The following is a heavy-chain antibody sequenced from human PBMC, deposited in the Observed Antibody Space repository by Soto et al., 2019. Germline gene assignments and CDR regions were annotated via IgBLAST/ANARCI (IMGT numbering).Heavy chain of an antibody. CDR3: AKEFEFYSYYGVDV. Sequence: GGSLRLSCAASGFTVSSNYISWVRQAPGKGLEWVSVIYSGGSTYYADSVKGRFTISRDNSKNTLYLQMNSLRAEDTAVYYCAKEFEFYSYYGVDVRGLGTTVPVSS. CDR2: IYSGGST. CDR1: GFTVSSNY. D-gene: IGHD3-10*01. J-gene: IGHJ6*02. V-gene: IGHV3-66*01.